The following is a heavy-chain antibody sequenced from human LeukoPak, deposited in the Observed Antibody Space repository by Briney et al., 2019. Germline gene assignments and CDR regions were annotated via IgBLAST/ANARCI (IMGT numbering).Heavy chain of an antibody. V-gene: IGHV4-59*01. Sequence: SETLSLICSVSGGSISSYYWSWIRRPPGKGLEWIGYIYYSGSTNYKPSLKSRVTISVETSKNQFSLKLRSVTAADTAVYYCARVTGYMIEDYFDYWGQGTLVTVSS. CDR3: ARVTGYMIEDYFDY. CDR2: IYYSGST. CDR1: GGSISSYY. D-gene: IGHD3-22*01. J-gene: IGHJ4*02.